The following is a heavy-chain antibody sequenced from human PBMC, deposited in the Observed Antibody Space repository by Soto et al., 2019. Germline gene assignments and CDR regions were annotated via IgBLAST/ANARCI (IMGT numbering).Heavy chain of an antibody. CDR3: ARCPPYDFWGGYFGRGSPFDP. Sequence: ASVKVPCKASGYTFTSYDINWVRQATGQGLEWMGWMNPNSGNTGYAQKFQGRVTMTRNTSISTAYMELSSLRSEDTAVYYCARCPPYDFWGGYFGRGSPFDPWG. J-gene: IGHJ5*02. V-gene: IGHV1-8*01. CDR1: GYTFTSYD. D-gene: IGHD3-3*01. CDR2: MNPNSGNT.